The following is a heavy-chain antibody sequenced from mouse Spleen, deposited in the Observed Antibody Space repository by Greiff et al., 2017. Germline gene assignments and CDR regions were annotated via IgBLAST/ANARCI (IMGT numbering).Heavy chain of an antibody. D-gene: IGHD2-14*01. CDR3: VRLAYYRYDGVYYAMDY. J-gene: IGHJ4*01. CDR2: IRSKSNNYAT. Sequence: EVQGVESGGGLVQPKGSLKLSCAASGFSFNTYAMNWVRQAPGKGLEWVARIRSKSNNYATYYADSVKDRFTISRDDSESMLYLQMNNLKTEDTAMYYCVRLAYYRYDGVYYAMDYWGQGTSVTVSS. CDR1: GFSFNTYA. V-gene: IGHV10-1*01.